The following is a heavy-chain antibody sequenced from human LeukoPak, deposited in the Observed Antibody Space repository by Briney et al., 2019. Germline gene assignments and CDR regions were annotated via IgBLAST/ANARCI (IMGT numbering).Heavy chain of an antibody. J-gene: IGHJ4*02. D-gene: IGHD6-13*01. CDR1: GFTFSRYG. V-gene: IGHV3-33*06. CDR3: AKRQRAIAAAGPFDY. CDR2: IWYDGSNK. Sequence: GGSLRLSCAASGFTFSRYGMHWVRQAPGKGLEWVAVIWYDGSNKYYADSVKGRFTISRDNSKNTLYLQMNSLRAEDTAVYYCAKRQRAIAAAGPFDYWGQGTLVTVSS.